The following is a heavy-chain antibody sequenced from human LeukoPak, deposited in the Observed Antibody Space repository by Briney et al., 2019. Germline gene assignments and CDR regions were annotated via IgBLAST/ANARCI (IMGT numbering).Heavy chain of an antibody. J-gene: IGHJ4*02. D-gene: IGHD3-10*01. CDR1: GFTVSSNY. Sequence: PGGSLRLSCAASGFTVSSNYMSWVRQAPGKGLEWASVIYSGGSTYYADSVKGRFTISRDNSKNTLYLQMNSLRAEGTAVYYCARDRDYGSGSYYNPTGYWGQGTLVTVSS. V-gene: IGHV3-53*01. CDR2: IYSGGST. CDR3: ARDRDYGSGSYYNPTGY.